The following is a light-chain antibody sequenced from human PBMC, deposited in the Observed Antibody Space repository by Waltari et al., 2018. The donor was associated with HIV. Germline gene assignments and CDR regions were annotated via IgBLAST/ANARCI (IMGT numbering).Light chain of an antibody. CDR2: EAS. Sequence: ATLPCRSSRSVSSNYLAWYQYKPGQAPRLLVYEASIRATGIPDRFSGGGSGTDFTLTISRLEPEDFAMYYCQQYNSSPLTFGGGTKVEIK. CDR1: RSVSSNY. J-gene: IGKJ4*01. V-gene: IGKV3-20*01. CDR3: QQYNSSPLT.